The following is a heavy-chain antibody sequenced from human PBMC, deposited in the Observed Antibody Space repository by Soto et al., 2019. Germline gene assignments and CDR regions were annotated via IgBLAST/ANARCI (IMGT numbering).Heavy chain of an antibody. J-gene: IGHJ3*02. CDR3: AANEPTKRAAFGI. CDR2: IVVGSGNT. Sequence: SVNVSCKASGFTFTSSAVQWVRQARGQRLEWIGWIVVGSGNTNYAQKFQERVTITRDMSTSTAYMELSSLRSEDTAVYYCAANEPTKRAAFGIWGQGTMVTVSS. CDR1: GFTFTSSA. V-gene: IGHV1-58*01.